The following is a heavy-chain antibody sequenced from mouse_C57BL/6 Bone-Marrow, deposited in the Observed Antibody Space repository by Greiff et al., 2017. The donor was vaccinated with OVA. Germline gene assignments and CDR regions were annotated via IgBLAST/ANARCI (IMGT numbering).Heavy chain of an antibody. Sequence: VQLQQSGPELVKPGASVKIPCKASGYTFTDYNMDWVKQSHGKSLEWIGDINPNNGGTIYNQKFKGKATLTVDKSSSTAYMELRSLTSEDTAVYYCASVIYYDYDGDYYAMDYWGQGTSVTVSS. CDR1: GYTFTDYN. CDR3: ASVIYYDYDGDYYAMDY. J-gene: IGHJ4*01. D-gene: IGHD2-4*01. V-gene: IGHV1-18*01. CDR2: INPNNGGT.